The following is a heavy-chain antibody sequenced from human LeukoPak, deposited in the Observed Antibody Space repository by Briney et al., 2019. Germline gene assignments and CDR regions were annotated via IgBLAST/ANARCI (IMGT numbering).Heavy chain of an antibody. D-gene: IGHD2-8*01. CDR3: AGIPVFGVVLHQEPV. J-gene: IGHJ6*04. CDR1: GGTFSDYA. Sequence: RASVKVSCKASGGTFSDYALNWVRQAPGQGLEWMGVFIPVLGTANSTQNFQDRVSITADISTHTVCMELSSLKSEDTAVYFCAGIPVFGVVLHQEPVWGKGTTVTVSS. V-gene: IGHV1-69*10. CDR2: FIPVLGTA.